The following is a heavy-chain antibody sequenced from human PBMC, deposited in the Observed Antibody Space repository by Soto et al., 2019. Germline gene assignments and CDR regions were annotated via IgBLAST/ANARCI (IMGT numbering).Heavy chain of an antibody. CDR2: INHSGST. CDR1: GGSFSGYY. Sequence: QVQLQQWGAGLLKPSETLSLTCAVYGGSFSGYYWSWIRQPPGKGLEWIGEINHSGSTNYNPSLKSRVTISVDTSKNQFSLKLSSVTAADTAVYYCATDLANGYSYAFDYWGQGTLVTVSS. D-gene: IGHD5-18*01. CDR3: ATDLANGYSYAFDY. J-gene: IGHJ4*02. V-gene: IGHV4-34*01.